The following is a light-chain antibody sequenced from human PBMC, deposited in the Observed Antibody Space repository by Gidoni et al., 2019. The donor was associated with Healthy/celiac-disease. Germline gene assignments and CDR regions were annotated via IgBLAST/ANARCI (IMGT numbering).Light chain of an antibody. CDR1: QSVSSSY. CDR3: QQYGSSLPVYT. J-gene: IGKJ2*01. V-gene: IGKV3-20*01. Sequence: EIVLTQYPGTLSLSPGERATLSCRASQSVSSSYLAWYQQKPGQAPRLLIYGASSRATGIPDRFSGSGSGTDFTLTISRLEPEDFAVYYCQQYGSSLPVYTFGQGTKLEIK. CDR2: GAS.